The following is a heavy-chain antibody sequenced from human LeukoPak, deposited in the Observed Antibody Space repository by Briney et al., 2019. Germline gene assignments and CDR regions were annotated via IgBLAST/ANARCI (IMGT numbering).Heavy chain of an antibody. J-gene: IGHJ4*02. V-gene: IGHV1-2*02. D-gene: IGHD6-19*01. CDR2: INPNSGGT. CDR1: GYTFTGYY. CDR3: AREKTLIVVAGY. Sequence: VASVKVSCKASGYTFTGYYMHWVRQAPGQGLEWMGWINPNSGGTNYAQKFQGRVTMTRDTSISTAYMELSRLRSDDTAVYYCAREKTLIVVAGYWGQGTLVTVSS.